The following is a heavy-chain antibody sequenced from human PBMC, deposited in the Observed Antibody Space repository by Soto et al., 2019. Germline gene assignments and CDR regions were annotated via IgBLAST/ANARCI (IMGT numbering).Heavy chain of an antibody. CDR3: ARDSAYGDYQSFFDY. D-gene: IGHD4-17*01. CDR1: GYTFTNCY. V-gene: IGHV1-46*01. CDR2: INPSGGST. J-gene: IGHJ4*02. Sequence: SVNVSCKASGYTFTNCYMHWLRQAPGEGVEGRGKINPSGGSTSYEQSFQGRVTMTRDTFTSTVYMELSSLRSEDTAMYYCARDSAYGDYQSFFDYWGQGTLVTVSS.